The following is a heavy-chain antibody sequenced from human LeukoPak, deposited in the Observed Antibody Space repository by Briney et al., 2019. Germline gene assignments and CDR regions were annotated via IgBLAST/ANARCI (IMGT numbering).Heavy chain of an antibody. CDR3: AKDASTVTLHADY. J-gene: IGHJ4*02. D-gene: IGHD4-17*01. V-gene: IGHV3-30*18. CDR1: GFTFSSFG. Sequence: PGGPLRLSCAASGFTFSSFGMHWVRQAPGKGLEWVAVLSYDGSNNYYADSVKGRFTISRDNSKNTLYLQMNSLRAEDTAVYYCAKDASTVTLHADYWGQGTLVTVSS. CDR2: LSYDGSNN.